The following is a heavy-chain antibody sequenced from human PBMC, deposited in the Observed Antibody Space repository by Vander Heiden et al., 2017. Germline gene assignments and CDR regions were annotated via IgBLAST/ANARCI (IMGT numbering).Heavy chain of an antibody. CDR2: ISYDGNHK. J-gene: IGHJ4*02. Sequence: QVQLVESGGGVVQPGRSLRLSCAAHGFTFRTYGMHWVRQAPGKGLEWVALISYDGNHKYYADSVKGRFTISRDNSKNTLYLQMNSLRVDDTSVYYCAKSMYYDEIESWGQGTLVTVSS. CDR3: AKSMYYDEIES. V-gene: IGHV3-30*18. CDR1: GFTFRTYG. D-gene: IGHD3-22*01.